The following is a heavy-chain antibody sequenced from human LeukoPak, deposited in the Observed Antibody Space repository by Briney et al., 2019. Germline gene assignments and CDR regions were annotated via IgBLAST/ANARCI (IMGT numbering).Heavy chain of an antibody. CDR3: ARRDYDSSGYTFDY. CDR2: INPNSGGT. Sequence: ASVKVSCKASGYTFTGYYMHWVRQAPGQGLEWMGWINPNSGGTNYAQKFQGRDTMTRDTSISTAYMELSRLRSDDTAVYYCARRDYDSSGYTFDYWGQGTLVTVSS. D-gene: IGHD3-22*01. J-gene: IGHJ4*02. V-gene: IGHV1-2*02. CDR1: GYTFTGYY.